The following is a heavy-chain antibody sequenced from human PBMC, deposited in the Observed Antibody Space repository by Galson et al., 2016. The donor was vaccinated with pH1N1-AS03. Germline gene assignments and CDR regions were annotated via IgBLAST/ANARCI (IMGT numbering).Heavy chain of an antibody. D-gene: IGHD6-19*01. J-gene: IGHJ4*02. CDR3: ARVIPVAGFHFDS. CDR1: GSSFSHYW. V-gene: IGHV5-51*03. Sequence: QSGAEVTKPGESLRVSCTGYGSSFSHYWIGWVRQLPGKGLEWMGFIYCGDSDTRYGPSFQGRVTFSADKSTNTAYLQWSRLQASDTAIYYCARVIPVAGFHFDSWGQGTLVTVSS. CDR2: IYCGDSDT.